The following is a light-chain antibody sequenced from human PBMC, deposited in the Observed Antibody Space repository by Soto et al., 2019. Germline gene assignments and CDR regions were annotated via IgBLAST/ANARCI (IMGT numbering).Light chain of an antibody. CDR2: GAS. V-gene: IGKV3D-20*02. CDR1: QSVRNNY. Sequence: EIVLTLSPGTLSLSPGERATLSCRASQSVRNNYLAWYQQRPGQAPRLLIHGASTRATGFPARFSGSGSGTDFTLTISSLEPEDFAVYYCQQRSNWITFGQGTRLEIK. CDR3: QQRSNWIT. J-gene: IGKJ5*01.